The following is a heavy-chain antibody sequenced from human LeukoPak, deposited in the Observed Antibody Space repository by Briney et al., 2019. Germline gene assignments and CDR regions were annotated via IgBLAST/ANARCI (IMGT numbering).Heavy chain of an antibody. CDR1: GFTFSSYS. CDR3: ARDRYGDYPDDY. CDR2: ISSSSSYI. D-gene: IGHD4-17*01. J-gene: IGHJ4*02. V-gene: IGHV3-21*01. Sequence: GGSLRLSCAASGFTFSSYSMNWVRQAPGKGLEWVSSISSSSSYIYYADSVKGRFTISRDNAKNSLYLQMNSLRAEDTAVYYCARDRYGDYPDDYWGQGTLVTVSS.